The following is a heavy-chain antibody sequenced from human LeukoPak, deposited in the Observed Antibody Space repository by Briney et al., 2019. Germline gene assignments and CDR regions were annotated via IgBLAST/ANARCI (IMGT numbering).Heavy chain of an antibody. CDR2: IYSGGST. Sequence: PGGSLRLSCAASGFTVSSNYMSWVRQAPGKGLEWVSVIYSGGSTYYADSVKGRFTISRDNSKNTLYLQMNSQRAEDTAVYYCAKVRYYDFWPDGMDVWGQGTTVTVSS. J-gene: IGHJ6*02. CDR1: GFTVSSNY. D-gene: IGHD3-3*01. CDR3: AKVRYYDFWPDGMDV. V-gene: IGHV3-53*01.